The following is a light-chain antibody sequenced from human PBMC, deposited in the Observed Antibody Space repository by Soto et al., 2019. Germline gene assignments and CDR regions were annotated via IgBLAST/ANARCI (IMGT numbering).Light chain of an antibody. V-gene: IGKV3D-20*02. CDR1: QSVSSTS. J-gene: IGKJ3*01. Sequence: EIVLTQSLGTLSLSPWERATLSCRASQSVSSTSLAWYQQKPGQAPRLLIYGASSRATGIPDRFSGSGSGTDFTLTISSLEPEDFAVYYCQQRSNWLFTFGPGTKVDIK. CDR3: QQRSNWLFT. CDR2: GAS.